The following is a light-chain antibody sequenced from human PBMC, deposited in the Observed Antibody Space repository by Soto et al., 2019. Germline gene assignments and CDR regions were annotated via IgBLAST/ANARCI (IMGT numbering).Light chain of an antibody. J-gene: IGLJ1*01. V-gene: IGLV1-40*01. CDR3: QSYDSSLSGSYV. CDR2: DNN. CDR1: SSNIGAGYD. Sequence: QSVLTQPPSVSGAPGQRVIISCTGSSSNIGAGYDVHWYQQLPGTAPRLLIYDNNNRPSGVPGRFSVSKSDTSASLAITGLQPEDEADYYCQSYDSSLSGSYVFGTGTKVTVL.